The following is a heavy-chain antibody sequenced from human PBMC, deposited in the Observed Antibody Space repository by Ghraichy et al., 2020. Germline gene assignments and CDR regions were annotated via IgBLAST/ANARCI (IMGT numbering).Heavy chain of an antibody. Sequence: SETLSLTCTVSGGSISSYYWSWIRQPPGKGLEWIGYIYYSGSTNYNPSLKSRVTISVDTSKNQFSLKLSSVTAADTAVYYCARLNIPKKLRVVPAAIHGYYYYYMDVWGKGTTVTVSS. V-gene: IGHV4-59*08. D-gene: IGHD2-2*02. CDR1: GGSISSYY. J-gene: IGHJ6*03. CDR3: ARLNIPKKLRVVPAAIHGYYYYYMDV. CDR2: IYYSGST.